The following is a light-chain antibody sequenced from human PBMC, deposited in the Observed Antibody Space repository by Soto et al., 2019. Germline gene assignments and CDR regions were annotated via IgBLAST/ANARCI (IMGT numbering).Light chain of an antibody. CDR3: QQYNSLGT. V-gene: IGKV1-9*01. CDR2: AAS. CDR1: QGISSY. J-gene: IGKJ1*01. Sequence: DIQLTQSPSFLSASVGDRVTITCRASQGISSYLAWYQQKPGKAPKLLIYAASTLQSGVPSRFSGSGSGTEFTLTISSLQPDDFATYYCQQYNSLGTFGQGTKVEIK.